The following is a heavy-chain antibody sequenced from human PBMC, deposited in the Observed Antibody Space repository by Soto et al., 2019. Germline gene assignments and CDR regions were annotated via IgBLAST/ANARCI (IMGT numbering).Heavy chain of an antibody. CDR1: GGSISSYY. V-gene: IGHV4-59*01. J-gene: IGHJ4*02. Sequence: QVQLQESGPGLVKPSETLSLTCTVSGGSISSYYWSWIRQPPGKGLEWIGYIYYSGSTNYNPSLKSRVSISVDASKNQFSLKMSCVTAADTAVYYCARGRDGYNGGDYWGQGTLVTVSS. CDR3: ARGRDGYNGGDY. D-gene: IGHD5-12*01. CDR2: IYYSGST.